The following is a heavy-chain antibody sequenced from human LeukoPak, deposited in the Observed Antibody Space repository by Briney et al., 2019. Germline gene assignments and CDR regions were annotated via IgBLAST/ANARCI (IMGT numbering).Heavy chain of an antibody. CDR2: IIPILGIA. J-gene: IGHJ4*02. CDR3: ARVGNMVRGVTSLNPFDY. CDR1: GGTFSSYA. V-gene: IGHV1-69*04. Sequence: SVKVSCKASGGTFSSYAISWVRQAPGQGLEWMGRIIPILGIANYAQKFRGRVTITADKSTSTAYMELSSLRSEDTAVYYCARVGNMVRGVTSLNPFDYWGQGTLVTVSS. D-gene: IGHD3-10*01.